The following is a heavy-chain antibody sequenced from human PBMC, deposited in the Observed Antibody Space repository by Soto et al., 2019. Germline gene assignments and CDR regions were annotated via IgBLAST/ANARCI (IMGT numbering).Heavy chain of an antibody. CDR1: GGTFSSYR. CDR2: IVPIYRIA. V-gene: IGHV1-69*13. D-gene: IGHD6-13*01. Sequence: SVKVSCKASGGTFSSYRINWVRQAPGQGLEWVGGIVPIYRIADYAQKFQGRVTITADESARTSYMELRSLKSQDTAVYYCVRDSGAKLSSSWGQGTLVTVSS. CDR3: VRDSGAKLSSS. J-gene: IGHJ4*02.